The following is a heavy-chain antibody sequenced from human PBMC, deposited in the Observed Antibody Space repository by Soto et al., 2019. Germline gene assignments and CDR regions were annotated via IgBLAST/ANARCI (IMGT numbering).Heavy chain of an antibody. D-gene: IGHD4-17*01. CDR1: GGTFSSYA. V-gene: IGHV1-69*12. Sequence: QVQLVQSGAEVKKPGSSVKVSCKASGGTFSSYAISWVRQAPGQWLEWMGGIIPIFGTANYAQKFQGRVTITADESTSTAYMELSSLRSEDTAVYYCAIDHSTVTPGTYYGMDVWGQGTTVTVSS. CDR2: IIPIFGTA. J-gene: IGHJ6*02. CDR3: AIDHSTVTPGTYYGMDV.